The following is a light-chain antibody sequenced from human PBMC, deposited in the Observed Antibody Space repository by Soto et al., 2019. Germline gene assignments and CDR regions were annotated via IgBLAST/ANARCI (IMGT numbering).Light chain of an antibody. J-gene: IGKJ4*01. V-gene: IGKV3-20*01. CDR3: QQYGSSPLT. CDR2: GAS. CDR1: QSGSSSY. Sequence: EIVLTQSPGTLSLSPGERATLSCRASQSGSSSYVAWYQKKPGQAPRLLMYGASRRASGIPDRFSGSGSGTDFTLTISRLEPEDFAVYYCQQYGSSPLTFGGGTKVDIK.